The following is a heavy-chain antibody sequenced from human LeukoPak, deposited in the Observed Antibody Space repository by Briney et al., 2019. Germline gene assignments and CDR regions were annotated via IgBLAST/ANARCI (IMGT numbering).Heavy chain of an antibody. CDR2: ISSSSSYI. J-gene: IGHJ4*02. CDR1: GFTFSSYS. D-gene: IGHD6-6*01. Sequence: GGSLRLSCAASGFTFSSYSMNWVRQAPGKGLEWVSSISSSSSYIYYADSVKGRFTISRDNAKNSLYLQMNSLRAEDTAVYYCARDKTEYSSSPGDYWGQGTLVTVSS. V-gene: IGHV3-21*01. CDR3: ARDKTEYSSSPGDY.